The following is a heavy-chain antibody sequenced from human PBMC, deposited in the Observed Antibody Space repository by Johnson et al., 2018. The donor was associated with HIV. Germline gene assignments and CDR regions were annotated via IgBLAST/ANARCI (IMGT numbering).Heavy chain of an antibody. CDR2: IYAGGNI. Sequence: VQLVESGGGLIQPGGSLRLSCAASGFTVSSNYMSWVRQAPGKGLEWVSVIYAGGNIYYAHSVKGRFTISRDNSRNTMYLQMDSLRADDTAFYDCASGKIPYDYDVTGYRWATAFDIWGQGTMVTVSS. CDR3: ASGKIPYDYDVTGYRWATAFDI. J-gene: IGHJ3*02. V-gene: IGHV3-53*01. D-gene: IGHD3-22*01. CDR1: GFTVSSNY.